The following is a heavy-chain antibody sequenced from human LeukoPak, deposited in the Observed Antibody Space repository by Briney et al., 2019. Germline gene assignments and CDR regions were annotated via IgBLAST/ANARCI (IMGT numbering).Heavy chain of an antibody. CDR1: GGSGSSDS. CDR3: ARRTRSFSYTYGDAYYYYYMDV. D-gene: IGHD5-18*01. V-gene: IGHV4-59*02. Sequence: NPSETLSLTCSVSGGSGSSDSGRWIPHPPGQGLVGIGYISYSGSTSYNAYLKSRVTISGDPSKSQLSLKLRSVTAADTAVYYCARRTRSFSYTYGDAYYYYYMDVWGKGTTVIVS. CDR2: ISYSGST. J-gene: IGHJ6*03.